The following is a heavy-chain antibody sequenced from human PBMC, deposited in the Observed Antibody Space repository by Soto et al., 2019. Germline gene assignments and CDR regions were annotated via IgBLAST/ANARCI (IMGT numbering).Heavy chain of an antibody. CDR1: GYTFTDSH. V-gene: IGHV1-2*02. CDR3: ARAYDSVCDS. CDR2: INPDTGDR. D-gene: IGHD3-3*01. Sequence: ASVKVSCKASGYTFTDSHIHWVRQAPGQGLEWMGWINPDTGDRNYAQRFQGRLTLTRDTSITTAYMALTRLTSDDTAVYFCARAYDSVCDSWGQGTLVTVSS. J-gene: IGHJ4*02.